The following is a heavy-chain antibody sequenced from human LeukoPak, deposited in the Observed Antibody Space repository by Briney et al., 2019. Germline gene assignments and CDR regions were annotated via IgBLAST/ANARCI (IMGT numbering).Heavy chain of an antibody. CDR2: INPKSGDT. CDR1: GYTFTGYY. D-gene: IGHD3-16*01. V-gene: IGHV1-2*02. J-gene: IGHJ5*02. Sequence: ASVKVSCKASGYTFTGYYMHFIRQAPGQGLEWMGWINPKSGDTNYAQKFQGRVTMTRDTSISTAYMELSRLTSDDTALYYCARDGGEDWFDPWGQRTQVTLSS. CDR3: ARDGGEDWFDP.